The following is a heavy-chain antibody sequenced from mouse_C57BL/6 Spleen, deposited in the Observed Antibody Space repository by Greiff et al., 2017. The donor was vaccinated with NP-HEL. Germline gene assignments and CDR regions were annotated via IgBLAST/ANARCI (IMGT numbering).Heavy chain of an antibody. D-gene: IGHD1-1*01. CDR2: IYPGSGNT. CDR1: GYSFTSYY. J-gene: IGHJ4*01. CDR3: ASYYYYAMDY. V-gene: IGHV1-66*01. Sequence: VQLQQSGPGLVKPGASVKISCKASGYSFTSYYIHWVKQRPGQGLEWIGWIYPGSGNTKYNEKFKGKATLTADTSSSTAYMQLSSLTSEDSAVYYCASYYYYAMDYWGQGTSVTVSS.